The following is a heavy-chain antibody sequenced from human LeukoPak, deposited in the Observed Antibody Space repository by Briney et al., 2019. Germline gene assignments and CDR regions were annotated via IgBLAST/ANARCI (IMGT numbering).Heavy chain of an antibody. D-gene: IGHD6-13*01. CDR3: AKDPGPVAAADSHGMDV. CDR2: ISYDGNTK. Sequence: GGSLRLSCSASGFTFSSYAMSWVRQAPGKGLEWVAVISYDGNTKYYADSVKGRFTISRDNSKNTLYMQMNSLRAEDTGVYYCAKDPGPVAAADSHGMDVWGQGTTVTVSS. V-gene: IGHV3-30*18. J-gene: IGHJ6*02. CDR1: GFTFSSYA.